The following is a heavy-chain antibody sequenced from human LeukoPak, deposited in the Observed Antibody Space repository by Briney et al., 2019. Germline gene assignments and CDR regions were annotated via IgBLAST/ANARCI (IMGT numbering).Heavy chain of an antibody. CDR3: ARDPYDSNGYYYDY. V-gene: IGHV3-21*01. CDR1: GFTFSSNS. Sequence: GGSLRLSCTASGFTFSSNSLNWVRQAPGKGLEWVSSITGSRPYIFYADSVKGRFTISRDNSKNTLYLQMNSLRAEDTAVYYCARDPYDSNGYYYDYWGQGTLVTVSS. CDR2: ITGSRPYI. D-gene: IGHD3-22*01. J-gene: IGHJ4*02.